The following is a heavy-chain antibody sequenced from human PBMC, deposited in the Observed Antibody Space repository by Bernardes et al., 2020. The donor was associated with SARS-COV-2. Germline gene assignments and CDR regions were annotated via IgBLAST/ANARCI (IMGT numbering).Heavy chain of an antibody. D-gene: IGHD3-3*01. CDR3: ARGITIFGVVIMVYYYGMDV. CDR2: ISTDGGRT. J-gene: IGHJ6*02. Sequence: GGSLRLSCAASGLTFSSYWMHWVRQAPGKGLVWVSSISTDGGRTSYGDAVKGRFTISRDNAKNTLDLQMDSLRAEDTAVYYCARGITIFGVVIMVYYYGMDVWGQGTTVTVSS. CDR1: GLTFSSYW. V-gene: IGHV3-74*01.